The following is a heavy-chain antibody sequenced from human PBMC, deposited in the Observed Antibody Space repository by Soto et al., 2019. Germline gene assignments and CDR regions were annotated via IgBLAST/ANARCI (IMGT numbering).Heavy chain of an antibody. CDR1: GGTFSSYA. CDR3: ASKGSSWPRYYGMDV. V-gene: IGHV1-69*12. CDR2: IIPIFGTA. Sequence: QVQLVQSGAEVKKPGSSVKVSCKASGGTFSSYAISWVRQAPGQGLEWMGGIIPIFGTANYAQKFQGRATITADESTSTAYMGLSSLRSEDTAVYYCASKGSSWPRYYGMDVWGQGTTVTVSS. D-gene: IGHD6-13*01. J-gene: IGHJ6*02.